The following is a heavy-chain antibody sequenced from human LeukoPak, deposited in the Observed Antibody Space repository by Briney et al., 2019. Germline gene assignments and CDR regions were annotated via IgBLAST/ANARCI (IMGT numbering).Heavy chain of an antibody. CDR3: ARRSWIKLWYAFDF. Sequence: SETLSLTCTVSGGSIRSSGYYWGWIRQPPGKGLEWIGSIYYSGSTYYNPSLKSRVFISVDTSRNQFSLKLNSVTAADTALYYCARRSWIKLWYAFDFWGQGTPVTVSS. CDR2: IYYSGST. D-gene: IGHD5-18*01. J-gene: IGHJ4*02. CDR1: GGSIRSSGYY. V-gene: IGHV4-39*01.